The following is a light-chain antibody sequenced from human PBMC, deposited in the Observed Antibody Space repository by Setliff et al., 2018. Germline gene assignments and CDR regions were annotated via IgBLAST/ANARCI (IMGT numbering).Light chain of an antibody. J-gene: IGLJ2*01. Sequence: QSVLTQPPSVSGAPGQRVTISCTGSSSNIGAGYDVHWYQQLPGTAPKLLIYGNTNRPSGVPDRFSGSKSGTPASLAITGLQAEDEADYYCQSYDSSLSVVLGGGTKVTVL. V-gene: IGLV1-40*01. CDR3: QSYDSSLSVV. CDR1: SSNIGAGYD. CDR2: GNT.